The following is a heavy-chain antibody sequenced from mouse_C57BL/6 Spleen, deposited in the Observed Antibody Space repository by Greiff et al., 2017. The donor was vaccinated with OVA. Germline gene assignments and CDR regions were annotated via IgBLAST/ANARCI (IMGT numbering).Heavy chain of an antibody. CDR3: AREDGYSLFDY. CDR2: INPGSGGT. D-gene: IGHD2-3*01. J-gene: IGHJ2*01. V-gene: IGHV1-54*01. Sequence: VQLQQSGAELVRPGTSVKVSCKASGYAFTNYLIEWVKQRPGQGLEWIGVINPGSGGTNYNEKFKGKATLTADKSSSTAYMQLSSLSSEDSAVYFCAREDGYSLFDYWGQGTTLTVSS. CDR1: GYAFTNYL.